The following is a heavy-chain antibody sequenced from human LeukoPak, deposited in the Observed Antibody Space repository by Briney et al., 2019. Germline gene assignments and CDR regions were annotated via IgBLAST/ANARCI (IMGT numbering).Heavy chain of an antibody. J-gene: IGHJ6*03. Sequence: SETLSLTCAVSGYSISSGYYWGWIRQPPGKGLEWIGSIYHSGSTYYNPSLKSRVTISVDTSKNQFSLKLSSVTAADTAVYYCARGGGSGSYYFGSYYYYYMDVWGKGTTVTVSS. CDR2: IYHSGST. D-gene: IGHD3-10*01. V-gene: IGHV4-38-2*01. CDR1: GYSISSGYY. CDR3: ARGGGSGSYYFGSYYYYYMDV.